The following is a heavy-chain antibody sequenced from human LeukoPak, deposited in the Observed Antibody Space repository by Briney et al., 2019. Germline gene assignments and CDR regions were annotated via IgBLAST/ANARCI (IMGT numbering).Heavy chain of an antibody. D-gene: IGHD5-12*01. J-gene: IGHJ6*02. CDR3: ARLYSGYDHVGMDV. CDR1: GGTFSSYA. V-gene: IGHV1-69*05. CDR2: IIPIFGTA. Sequence: SVKVSCKASGGTFSSYAISWVRQAPGQGLEWMGGIIPIFGTANYAQKFQGRVTITTDESTSTAYMELNSLRAEDTAVYYCARLYSGYDHVGMDVWGQGTTVTVSS.